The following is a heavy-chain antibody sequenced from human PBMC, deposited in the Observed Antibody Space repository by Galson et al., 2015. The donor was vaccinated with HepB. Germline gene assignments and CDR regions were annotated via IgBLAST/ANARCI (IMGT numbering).Heavy chain of an antibody. CDR1: GYTFLSYG. V-gene: IGHV1-18*04. Sequence: QSGAEVKKPGESLRTSCKASGYTFLSYGISWMRLAPGQGLEWMGWISAYNGNTNYAQKFQGRVTMTTDTSTSTAYMELRSLRSDDTAVYYCARNYYGSGSYGWFDPWGQGTLVTVSS. J-gene: IGHJ5*02. D-gene: IGHD3-10*01. CDR2: ISAYNGNT. CDR3: ARNYYGSGSYGWFDP.